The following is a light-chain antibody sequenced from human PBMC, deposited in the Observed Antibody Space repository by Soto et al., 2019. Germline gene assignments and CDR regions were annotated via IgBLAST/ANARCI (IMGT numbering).Light chain of an antibody. J-gene: IGKJ1*01. CDR3: QHYKIWPWT. CDR1: QSVSSN. V-gene: IGKV3-15*01. CDR2: DAS. Sequence: EIVMTQSPTTLSVSPGERATLSCRASQSVSSNLAWYQRKRGQAPRLLIYDASTRATGIPARFSGRGSGTEFTLTISSLQSEDFAVYYWQHYKIWPWTFGQGTSVETK.